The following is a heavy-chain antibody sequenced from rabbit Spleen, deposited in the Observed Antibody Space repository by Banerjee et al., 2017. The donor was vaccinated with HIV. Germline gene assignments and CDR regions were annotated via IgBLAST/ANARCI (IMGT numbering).Heavy chain of an antibody. CDR3: ARDLAGAIGWNFYL. CDR1: SFSFSDRDV. CDR2: INAATGKP. Sequence: EQLEESGGGLVKPEGSLTLTCKASSFSFSDRDVMCWVRQAPGKGLEWIACINAATGKPVYATWANGRFSISRASSTTVTLQMTSLTAADTATYLCARDLAGAIGWNFYLWGQGTLVTVS. D-gene: IGHD4-1*01. J-gene: IGHJ4*01. V-gene: IGHV1S45*01.